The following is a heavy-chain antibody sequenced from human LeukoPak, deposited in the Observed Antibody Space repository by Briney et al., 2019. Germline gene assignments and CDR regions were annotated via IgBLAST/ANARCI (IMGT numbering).Heavy chain of an antibody. CDR3: ARRHPGGFLEWLVHFDY. J-gene: IGHJ4*02. CDR1: GYSTSSGYY. V-gene: IGHV4-38-2*02. Sequence: SETLSLTCTVSGYSTSSGYYWGWIRQPPGKGLEWIGSIYHSGSTYYNPSLKSRVTMSVDTSKNQFSLKLSSVTAADTAVYYCARRHPGGFLEWLVHFDYWGQGTLVTVSS. CDR2: IYHSGST. D-gene: IGHD3-3*01.